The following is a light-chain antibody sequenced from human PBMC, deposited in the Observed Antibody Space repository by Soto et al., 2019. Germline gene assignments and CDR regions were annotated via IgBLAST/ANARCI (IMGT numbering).Light chain of an antibody. CDR1: QSVSSN. Sequence: DIVITQYPPTLSVSPGERATLSCRSSQSVSSNLAWYQQKPGQAPRLLIYGASSRATGIPDRFSGSGSGTDFTLTIGRLEPEDFAVYYCQQYGSATPITFGQGTRLEV. V-gene: IGKV3-20*01. J-gene: IGKJ5*01. CDR3: QQYGSATPIT. CDR2: GAS.